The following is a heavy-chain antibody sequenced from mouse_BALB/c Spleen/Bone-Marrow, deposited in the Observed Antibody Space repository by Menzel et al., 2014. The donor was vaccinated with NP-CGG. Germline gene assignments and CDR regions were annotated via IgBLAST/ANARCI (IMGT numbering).Heavy chain of an antibody. Sequence: VKLMESGPGLVQPSQSLSITCTVSGFSLTSYGVHWARQSPGKGLEWLGVIWSGGSTDYNAAFISRLSISKDNSKSQVFFKMNSLQANDTAIYYCARGLYYDYEFAYWGQGTLVTVSA. D-gene: IGHD2-4*01. CDR1: GFSLTSYG. J-gene: IGHJ3*01. V-gene: IGHV2-2*02. CDR3: ARGLYYDYEFAY. CDR2: IWSGGST.